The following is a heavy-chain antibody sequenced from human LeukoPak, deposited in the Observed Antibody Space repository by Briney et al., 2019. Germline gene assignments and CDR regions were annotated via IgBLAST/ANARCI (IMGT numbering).Heavy chain of an antibody. D-gene: IGHD6-13*01. CDR2: ISSSSSTI. CDR3: ARGPLIAAAGTW. CDR1: GFTFSSYS. Sequence: PGGSLRLSCAASGFTFSSYSMNWVRQAPGKGLEWVSYISSSSSTIYYADSVKGRFTISRDNAKNSLYLQVNSLRAEDTAVYYCARGPLIAAAGTWWGQGTLVTVSS. J-gene: IGHJ4*02. V-gene: IGHV3-48*01.